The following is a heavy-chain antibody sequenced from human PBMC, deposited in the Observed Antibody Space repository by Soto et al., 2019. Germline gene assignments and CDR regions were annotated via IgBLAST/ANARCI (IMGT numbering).Heavy chain of an antibody. CDR3: ARDYSKAYYFDY. CDR2: INHSGST. V-gene: IGHV4-34*01. D-gene: IGHD4-4*01. CDR1: GGSFSGYY. Sequence: SETLSLTCAVYGGSFSGYYWSWIRQPPGKGLEWIGEINHSGSTNYNPSLKSRVTISVDTSKNQFSLKLSSVTAADTAVYYCARDYSKAYYFDYWGQGTLVTVSS. J-gene: IGHJ4*02.